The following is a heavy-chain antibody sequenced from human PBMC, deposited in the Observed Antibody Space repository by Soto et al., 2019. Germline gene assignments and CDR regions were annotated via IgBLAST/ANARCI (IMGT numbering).Heavy chain of an antibody. V-gene: IGHV3-23*01. D-gene: IGHD3-3*02. CDR3: AQDSINRNGIYDPFDI. Sequence: GGSLRLSCAASGFTFSEYAMSWVRQAPGRGLEWVSAIGGDGSRPDYVDSVKGRFTVSRDNSRSTLYLQMDSLGAEDTAVYYCAQDSINRNGIYDPFDIWGQGTMVTVSS. J-gene: IGHJ3*02. CDR2: IGGDGSRP. CDR1: GFTFSEYA.